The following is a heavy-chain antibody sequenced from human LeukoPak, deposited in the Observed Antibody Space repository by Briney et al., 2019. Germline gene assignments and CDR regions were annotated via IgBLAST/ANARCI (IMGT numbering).Heavy chain of an antibody. V-gene: IGHV3-30*04. CDR3: AKFKSSGYYYYYYMDV. D-gene: IGHD2-15*01. Sequence: PGGSLRLSCAASGFTFSSYAMHWVRQAQGKGMEWVAVISSDGSNKYYADSVKGRFTISRDNSKNTLYLQMNSLRAEDTAVYYCAKFKSSGYYYYYYMDVWGKGTTVTVSS. CDR2: ISSDGSNK. CDR1: GFTFSSYA. J-gene: IGHJ6*03.